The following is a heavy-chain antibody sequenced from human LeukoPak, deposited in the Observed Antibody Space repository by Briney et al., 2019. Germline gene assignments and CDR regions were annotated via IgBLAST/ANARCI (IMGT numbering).Heavy chain of an antibody. CDR3: ARGGITMVRGVITPYYFDS. V-gene: IGHV1-18*04. D-gene: IGHD3-10*01. Sequence: GASVKVSCKASGYTFTSYGISWVRQAPGQGLEWMGWISAYNGNTNYAQKLQGRVTMTTDTSTSTAYMELSSLRSEDTAVYYCARGGITMVRGVITPYYFDSWGQGTLVTVSS. CDR2: ISAYNGNT. J-gene: IGHJ4*02. CDR1: GYTFTSYG.